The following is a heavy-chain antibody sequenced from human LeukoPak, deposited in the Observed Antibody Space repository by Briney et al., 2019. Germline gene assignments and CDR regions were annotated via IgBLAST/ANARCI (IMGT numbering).Heavy chain of an antibody. J-gene: IGHJ4*02. D-gene: IGHD5-24*01. CDR2: ISSSSYT. CDR3: ARAGVEMATITAPYYFDY. V-gene: IGHV3-11*05. Sequence: GGSLRLSCAASGFTFSDYYMSWIRQAPGKGLEWVSYISSSSYTNYADSVKGRFTISRDNAKSSLYLQMNSLRAEDTAVYYCARAGVEMATITAPYYFDYWGQGTLVTVSS. CDR1: GFTFSDYY.